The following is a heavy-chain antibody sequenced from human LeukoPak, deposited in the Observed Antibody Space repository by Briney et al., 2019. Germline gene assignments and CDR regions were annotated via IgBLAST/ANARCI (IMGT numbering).Heavy chain of an antibody. CDR1: GFTFSDYY. D-gene: IGHD5-18*01. CDR3: AKESPYTSPRDYYFDY. Sequence: GGSLRLSCAASGFTFSDYYMSWIRQAPGKGLEWVSAISSTGGATYYADSVKGRFAISRDNSRDTVDLQMNSLRADDTAVYYCAKESPYTSPRDYYFDYWGQGALVTVSS. V-gene: IGHV3-23*01. CDR2: ISSTGGAT. J-gene: IGHJ4*01.